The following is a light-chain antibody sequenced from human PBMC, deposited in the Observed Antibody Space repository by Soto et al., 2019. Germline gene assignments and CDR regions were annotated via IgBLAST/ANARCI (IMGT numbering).Light chain of an antibody. J-gene: IGKJ5*01. CDR3: QQYSNLIT. CDR1: QDVSNY. Sequence: DIQMTQSRSFFWESXVDRVSISCQASQDVSNYLNWYQQKLGKAPKLLIYDASNLETGVPSRFSGSGSGTYFSFTISSLQPEDFATYYCQQYSNLITFGQGTRLEIK. V-gene: IGKV1-33*01. CDR2: DAS.